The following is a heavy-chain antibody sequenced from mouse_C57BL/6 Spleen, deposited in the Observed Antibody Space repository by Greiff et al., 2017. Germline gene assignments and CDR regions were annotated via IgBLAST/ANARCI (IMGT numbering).Heavy chain of an antibody. CDR1: GYAFSSSW. J-gene: IGHJ2*01. V-gene: IGHV1-82*01. CDR2: IYPGDGDT. Sequence: VKLMESGPELVKPGASVKISCKASGYAFSSSWMNWVKQRPGKGLEWIGRIYPGDGDTNYNGKFKGKATLTADKSSSTAYMQLSSLTSEDSAVYFCAILLRSDYWGQGTTLTVSS. D-gene: IGHD1-1*01. CDR3: AILLRSDY.